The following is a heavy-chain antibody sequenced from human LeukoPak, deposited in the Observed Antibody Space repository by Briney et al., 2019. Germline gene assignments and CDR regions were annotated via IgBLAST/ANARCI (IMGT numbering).Heavy chain of an antibody. J-gene: IGHJ4*02. V-gene: IGHV3-23*01. CDR1: GFTFSRYS. CDR2: ISGSGGST. D-gene: IGHD3-22*01. Sequence: AGGSLRLSCVASGFTFSRYSMNWVRQAPGKGLEWVSAISGSGGSTYYADSVKGRFTISRDNSKNTLYLQMNSLRAEDTAVYYCARARKFMVITTPDYWGQGTLVTVSS. CDR3: ARARKFMVITTPDY.